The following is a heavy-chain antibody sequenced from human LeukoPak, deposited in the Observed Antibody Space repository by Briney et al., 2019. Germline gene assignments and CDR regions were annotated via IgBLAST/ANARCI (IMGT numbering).Heavy chain of an antibody. CDR3: ARGTHDTQNKPVGATDFDY. J-gene: IGHJ4*02. CDR1: GGSFSGYY. CDR2: INQSGST. Sequence: SETLSLTCAVYGGSFSGYYWSWIRQPPGKGLEWIGEINQSGSTNYNPSLKSRVTISVDTSKNQFSLKLSSVTAADTAVYYCARGTHDTQNKPVGATDFDYWGQGTLVTVSS. V-gene: IGHV4-34*01. D-gene: IGHD1-26*01.